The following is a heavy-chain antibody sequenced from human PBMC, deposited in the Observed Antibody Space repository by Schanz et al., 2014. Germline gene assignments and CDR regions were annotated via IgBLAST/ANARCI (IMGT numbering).Heavy chain of an antibody. D-gene: IGHD1-1*01. CDR3: ARAHGNNWYGKGLDY. J-gene: IGHJ4*02. CDR2: ISSSGSYI. Sequence: EVHLVESGGGLVKRGGSLRLSCAASGFTISSYSMNWVRQAPGKGLEWVSSISSSGSYIYYADSVKGRFNISRDNAKNSLYLQMNSLRADDTAVYFCARAHGNNWYGKGLDYWGQGTQVTVSS. V-gene: IGHV3-21*01. CDR1: GFTISSYS.